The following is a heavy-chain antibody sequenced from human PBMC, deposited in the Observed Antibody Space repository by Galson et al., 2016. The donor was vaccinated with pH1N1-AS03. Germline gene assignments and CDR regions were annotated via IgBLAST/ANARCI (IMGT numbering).Heavy chain of an antibody. D-gene: IGHD2/OR15-2a*01. V-gene: IGHV3-23*01. CDR3: SKGVRYAFYAQFDR. CDR2: ISGSGVTT. CDR1: GFTFSSYA. Sequence: LRLSCAASGFTFSSYAMSWVRQTPGKGLEWVSAISGSGVTTYYAESVKGRFTISRDNSKTTVSLQMNSLSADDTAIYYCSKGVRYAFYAQFDRWGQGTLVTVSS. J-gene: IGHJ4*02.